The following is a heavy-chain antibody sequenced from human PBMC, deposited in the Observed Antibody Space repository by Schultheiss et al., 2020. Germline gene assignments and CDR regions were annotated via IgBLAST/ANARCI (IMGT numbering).Heavy chain of an antibody. J-gene: IGHJ3*02. D-gene: IGHD6-25*01. Sequence: GGSLRLSCEASGFTFDDSAMHWVRQAPGKGPEWVSGISWNSVSIVYADSARGRFTISRDNAKKSLYLQMNSLRAEDTALYYCAKRKQRAFDIWGQGTMVNV. CDR3: AKRKQRAFDI. CDR2: ISWNSVSI. CDR1: GFTFDDSA. V-gene: IGHV3-9*01.